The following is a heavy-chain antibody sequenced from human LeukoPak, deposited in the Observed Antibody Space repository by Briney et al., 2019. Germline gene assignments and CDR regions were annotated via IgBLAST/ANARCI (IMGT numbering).Heavy chain of an antibody. CDR2: IYYSGST. D-gene: IGHD2-2*01. CDR3: ARTIVVVPAAIYYGMDL. V-gene: IGHV4-59*01. CDR1: GGSISSYY. Sequence: SETLSLTCTVSGGSISSYYWSWIRQPPGKGLEWIGYIYYSGSTNYNPSLKSRVTISVDTSKNQFSLKLSSVTAADTAMYYCARTIVVVPAAIYYGMDLWGQGTTVTVSS. J-gene: IGHJ6*02.